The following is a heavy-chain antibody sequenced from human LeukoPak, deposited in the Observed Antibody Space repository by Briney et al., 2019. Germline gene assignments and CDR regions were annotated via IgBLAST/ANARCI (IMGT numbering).Heavy chain of an antibody. V-gene: IGHV1-69*06. J-gene: IGHJ4*02. CDR1: GGTFSSYA. CDR3: ARDQVRGVMSLDY. CDR2: IIPIFGTT. D-gene: IGHD3-10*01. Sequence: ASVKVSCKASGGTFSSYAISWVRQAPGQGLEWMGGIIPIFGTTNYAQKFQGRVTITADKSTSTAYMELSSLRSEDTAVYYCARDQVRGVMSLDYWGQGTLVTVSS.